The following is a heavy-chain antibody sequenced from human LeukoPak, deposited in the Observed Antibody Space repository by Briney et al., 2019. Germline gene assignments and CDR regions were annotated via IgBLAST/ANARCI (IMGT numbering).Heavy chain of an antibody. V-gene: IGHV3-30*18. Sequence: SGGSLRLSCAASGFSFISYGMHWVRQAPGKGLEWVGVISDDGRSKDYADSVKGRSTISRDNSKETLYLQMNSLRAEDTAVYYCAKRPSDFGDYVTYFDYWGQGTLVTVSS. CDR1: GFSFISYG. D-gene: IGHD4-17*01. CDR3: AKRPSDFGDYVTYFDY. J-gene: IGHJ4*02. CDR2: ISDDGRSK.